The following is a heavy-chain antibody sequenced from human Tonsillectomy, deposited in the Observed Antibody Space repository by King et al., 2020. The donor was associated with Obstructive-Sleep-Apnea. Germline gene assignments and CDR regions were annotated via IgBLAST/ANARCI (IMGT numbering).Heavy chain of an antibody. V-gene: IGHV4-39*01. Sequence: QLQESGPGLVKPSGTLSLTCTVSGGSISSSTYYWGWIRQPPGKGLEWIGYIYYGGSTYSNPSPNSRVTISVDTSTNQFSLMLSSVTAAATAVYYCAGTRGVYWSHIDYWGQGTLVTVSS. D-gene: IGHD2-8*02. CDR3: AGTRGVYWSHIDY. CDR2: IYYGGST. CDR1: GGSISSSTYY. J-gene: IGHJ4*02.